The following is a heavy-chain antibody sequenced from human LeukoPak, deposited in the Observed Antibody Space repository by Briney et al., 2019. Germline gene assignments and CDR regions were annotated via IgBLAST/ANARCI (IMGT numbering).Heavy chain of an antibody. J-gene: IGHJ4*02. D-gene: IGHD3-10*01. Sequence: PGGSLRLSCAASGFIFSNFGVHWVRQPPGKGREGVAVIYNDGNKKYYVDSFKDRFTVSRDNSKNTVYLQMSSLRVEDTGVYFWARDLGLGSSFFIDVWGRGTLVTVSS. CDR3: ARDLGLGSSFFIDV. CDR1: GFIFSNFG. V-gene: IGHV3-33*01. CDR2: IYNDGNKK.